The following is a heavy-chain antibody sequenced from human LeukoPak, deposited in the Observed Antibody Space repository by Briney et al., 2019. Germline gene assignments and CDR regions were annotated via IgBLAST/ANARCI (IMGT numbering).Heavy chain of an antibody. CDR1: GGSISSSNYY. J-gene: IGHJ4*02. CDR2: IFYTGTT. V-gene: IGHV4-39*01. Sequence: SETLSLTCTISGGSISSSNYYWGWVRQPPGKGLEWFGSIFYTGTTYYNPSLKSRVAISVDTSKNQFSLKLSSVTAADTAVYYCARLYSGYDPPDYWGQGTLVTVSS. CDR3: ARLYSGYDPPDY. D-gene: IGHD5-12*01.